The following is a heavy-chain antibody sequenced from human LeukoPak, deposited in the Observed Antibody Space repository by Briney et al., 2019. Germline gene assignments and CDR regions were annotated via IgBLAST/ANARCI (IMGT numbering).Heavy chain of an antibody. CDR2: ISSSCSTI. Sequence: GGSLRLSCAASGFTFSSYEMNWVRQAPGKGLEWVSYISSSCSTIYYADSVKGRFTISRDNAKNSLYLQMNSLRAEDTAVYYCARPRMDGAFDIWGQGTMVTVSS. V-gene: IGHV3-48*03. D-gene: IGHD3/OR15-3a*01. CDR3: ARPRMDGAFDI. J-gene: IGHJ3*02. CDR1: GFTFSSYE.